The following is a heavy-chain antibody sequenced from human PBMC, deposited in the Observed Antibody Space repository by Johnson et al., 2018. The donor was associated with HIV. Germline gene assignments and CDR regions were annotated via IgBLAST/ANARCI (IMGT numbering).Heavy chain of an antibody. J-gene: IGHJ3*02. D-gene: IGHD3-22*01. V-gene: IGHV3-7*01. CDR1: GFTFSSYW. CDR2: IKQDGSEK. CDR3: ARERNMIVVDDVAFDI. Sequence: MQLVESGGGLVQPGGSLRLSCAASGFTFSSYWMSWVRQAPGKGLEWVANIKQDGSEKCYVDSVKGRLPISRDKSKNTLYLKMNSLRAEDTVVYYCARERNMIVVDDVAFDIWGQGTMVTFSS.